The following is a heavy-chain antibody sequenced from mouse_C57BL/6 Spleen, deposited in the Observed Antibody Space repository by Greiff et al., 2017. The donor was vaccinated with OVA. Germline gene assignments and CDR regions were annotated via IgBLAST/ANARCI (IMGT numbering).Heavy chain of an antibody. CDR3: ARHSSPGWFAY. CDR2: ISSGSSTI. CDR1: GFTFSDYG. D-gene: IGHD1-1*01. V-gene: IGHV5-17*01. J-gene: IGHJ3*01. Sequence: EVMLVESGGGLVKPGGSLKLSCAASGFTFSDYGMHWVRQAPEKGLEWVAYISSGSSTIYYADTVKGRFTISRDNAKNTLFLQMTSLRSEDTAMYYCARHSSPGWFAYWGQGTLVTVSA.